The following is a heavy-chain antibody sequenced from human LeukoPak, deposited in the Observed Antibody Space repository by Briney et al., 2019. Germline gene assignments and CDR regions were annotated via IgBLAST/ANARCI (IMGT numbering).Heavy chain of an antibody. V-gene: IGHV3-21*01. CDR3: ARADRDSDWYIDDC. Sequence: PGGSLRLSCAASGFTFNRYNMNWVRRAPGKGLEWVSSISTSSSYIYYADSVRGRFTISRDNAKNSLYLQMNNLRAEDTAVYYCARADRDSDWYIDDCWGQGTLVTVSS. J-gene: IGHJ4*02. CDR2: ISTSSSYI. D-gene: IGHD6-19*01. CDR1: GFTFNRYN.